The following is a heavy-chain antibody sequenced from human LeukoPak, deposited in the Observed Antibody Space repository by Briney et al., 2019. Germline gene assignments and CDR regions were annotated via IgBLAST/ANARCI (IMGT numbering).Heavy chain of an antibody. J-gene: IGHJ3*02. CDR3: ARDCYPMVRGAQGGAFDI. CDR2: ISSSGSTI. Sequence: GGSLGLSCAASGFTFSSYEMNWVRQAPGKGLEWVSYISSSGSTIYYADSVKGRFTISRDNSKNTLYLQMNSLRAEDTAVYYCARDCYPMVRGAQGGAFDIWGQGTMVTVSS. D-gene: IGHD3-10*01. V-gene: IGHV3-48*03. CDR1: GFTFSSYE.